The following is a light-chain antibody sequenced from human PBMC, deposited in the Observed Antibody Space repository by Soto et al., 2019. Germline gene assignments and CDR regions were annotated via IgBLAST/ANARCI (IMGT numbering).Light chain of an antibody. J-gene: IGLJ1*01. CDR1: SSDVGGYNY. Sequence: QSVLTQPPSASGSPGQSVTISCTGTSSDVGGYNYVSWYQQHPGKAPKLMIYEASKRPSGVPDRFSGSKSGNTASLTISGLQAEDEADYYCCSYAGSYTDVFGTGTKLTVL. V-gene: IGLV2-8*01. CDR3: CSYAGSYTDV. CDR2: EAS.